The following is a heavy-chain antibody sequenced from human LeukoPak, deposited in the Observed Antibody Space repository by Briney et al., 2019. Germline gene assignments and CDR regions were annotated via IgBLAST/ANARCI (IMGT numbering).Heavy chain of an antibody. CDR3: ARGWTSLAVVTATRALDY. CDR1: GFTVSSNY. CDR2: IYSGGST. J-gene: IGHJ4*02. D-gene: IGHD2-21*02. V-gene: IGHV3-66*02. Sequence: GGSLRLSCAASGFTVSSNYMSWVRQAPGKGLEWVSVIYSGGSTYYADSVKGRFTISRDNSKNTLYLQMNSLRAEDTAVYYCARGWTSLAVVTATRALDYWGQGTLVTVSS.